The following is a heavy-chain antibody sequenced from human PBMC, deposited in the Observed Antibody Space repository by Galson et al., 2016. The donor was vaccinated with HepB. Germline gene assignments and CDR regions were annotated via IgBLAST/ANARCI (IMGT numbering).Heavy chain of an antibody. J-gene: IGHJ6*02. CDR1: GDTFSNYA. D-gene: IGHD2-8*01. CDR2: IIPIVGIR. Sequence: SVKVSCKASGDTFSNYAINWVRQAPGQGLEWMGRIIPIVGIRNYAQNFQGTVTITADKSTNTAYMELSSLRSEDTAVYYCARGGYCTNCVCPTYHYYGMDVWGQGTTVTVSS. CDR3: ARGGYCTNCVCPTYHYYGMDV. V-gene: IGHV1-69*04.